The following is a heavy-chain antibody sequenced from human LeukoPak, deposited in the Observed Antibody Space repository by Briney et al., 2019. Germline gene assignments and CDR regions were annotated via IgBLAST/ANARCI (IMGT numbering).Heavy chain of an antibody. V-gene: IGHV3-48*04. CDR2: ISSSGSTI. Sequence: GGSLRLSCAASGFTFSSYWMSWVRQAPGKGLEWVSYISSSGSTIYYADSVKGRFTISRDNAKNSLYLQMNSLRAEDTAVYYCARTGTTPYFDYWGQGTLVTVSS. CDR3: ARTGTTPYFDY. CDR1: GFTFSSYW. D-gene: IGHD1-1*01. J-gene: IGHJ4*02.